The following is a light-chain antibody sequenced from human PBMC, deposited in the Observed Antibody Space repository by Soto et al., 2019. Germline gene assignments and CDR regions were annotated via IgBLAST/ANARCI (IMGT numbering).Light chain of an antibody. Sequence: DIQMTQSPSSLSASVGDRVTITCRASQGIRNDLGWFEQKPGKAPKRLMYAASSLQSGVPSRFSGSGSGTEFTLTISSLQPEDFATYYCQQYKTYPPTFGQVTKLEIK. CDR3: QQYKTYPPT. J-gene: IGKJ2*01. V-gene: IGKV1-17*01. CDR2: AAS. CDR1: QGIRND.